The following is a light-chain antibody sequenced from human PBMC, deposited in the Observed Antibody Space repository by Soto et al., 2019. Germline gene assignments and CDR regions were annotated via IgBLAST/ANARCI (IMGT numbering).Light chain of an antibody. Sequence: EIAVTQSPATVSASPGDRVTLSCRASRSIDNSLAWYQQRRGQPPRLLIFGASARGTGVPTRFSGSGSGTLFSLTIIILQSEDFAVYYCHQYNDWPPTFGQGTKLQI. J-gene: IGKJ2*01. CDR2: GAS. V-gene: IGKV3-15*01. CDR3: HQYNDWPPT. CDR1: RSIDNS.